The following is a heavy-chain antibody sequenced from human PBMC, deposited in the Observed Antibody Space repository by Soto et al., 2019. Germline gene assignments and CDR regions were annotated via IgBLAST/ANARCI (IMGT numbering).Heavy chain of an antibody. J-gene: IGHJ4*02. CDR1: GFTFSTYN. CDR2: INSDGSST. Sequence: EVQLVESGGGLVQPGGSLRLSCGASGFTFSTYNMHWVRQGPXXXXXWVSRINSDGSSTRYADSVKGRFTISRDNAKXXXXXXXXXXXXXXXXXXXCARGGAVSSGWYDGHWGLGTLVTVSS. CDR3: ARGGAVSSGWYDGH. V-gene: IGHV3-74*01. D-gene: IGHD6-19*01.